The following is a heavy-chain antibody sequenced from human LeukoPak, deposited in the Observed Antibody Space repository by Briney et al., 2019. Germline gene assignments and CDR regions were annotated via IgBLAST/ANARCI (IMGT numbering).Heavy chain of an antibody. D-gene: IGHD3-16*02. CDR2: ISTSSSYI. CDR1: GFTFSTYS. V-gene: IGHV3-21*01. Sequence: GGSLRLSCAASGFTFSTYSMNWVRQAPGKGLEWVSFISTSSSYIYYADSVKGRFTISRDNSKNSLYLQMNSLRAEDTAVYYCARVPAGVIGMKDAFDIWGQGTMVTVSS. CDR3: ARVPAGVIGMKDAFDI. J-gene: IGHJ3*02.